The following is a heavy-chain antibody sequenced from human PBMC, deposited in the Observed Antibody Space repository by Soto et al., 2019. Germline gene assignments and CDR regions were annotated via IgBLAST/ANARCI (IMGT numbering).Heavy chain of an antibody. CDR1: GFTFSNYG. V-gene: IGHV3-33*08. J-gene: IGHJ4*02. CDR2: VVYDGSKK. CDR3: ARDRGYRRYFDSSGFWADS. Sequence: LSCAASGFTFSNYGMDWVRQAPGKGLEWVAAVVYDGSKKYYADSVKGRFTVSRDNYKNTLFLEMNALRAEDTAVYYCARDRGYRRYFDSSGFWADSWGQGTLVTVSS. D-gene: IGHD3-22*01.